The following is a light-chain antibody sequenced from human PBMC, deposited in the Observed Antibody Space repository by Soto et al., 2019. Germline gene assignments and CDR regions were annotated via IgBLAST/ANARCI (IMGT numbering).Light chain of an antibody. CDR2: LNSDGSH. CDR3: QTWVTGIQV. Sequence: QSVLTQSPSASASLGASVKLTCTLSSGHVTYAIAWHQQRPEKGPRYLMKLNSDGSHSKGDGIPDRFSGSSSGAERYLTISSLQSEDEADYYCQTWVTGIQVFGGETNLTVL. CDR1: SGHVTYA. J-gene: IGLJ2*01. V-gene: IGLV4-69*01.